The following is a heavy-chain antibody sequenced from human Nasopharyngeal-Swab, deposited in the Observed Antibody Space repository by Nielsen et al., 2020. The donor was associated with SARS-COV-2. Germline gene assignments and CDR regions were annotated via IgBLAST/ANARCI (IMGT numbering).Heavy chain of an antibody. CDR3: VRDGYFDWSFGY. D-gene: IGHD3-9*01. J-gene: IGHJ4*02. CDR2: ISTTSDYI. Sequence: GESLKISCAASGFTFTDYAMNWVRQAPGKGLEWVSSISTTSDYIYYADSVKGRFTISRDNARNSLHPQMHSLRAEDTAVYYCVRDGYFDWSFGYWGQGTLVTVSS. CDR1: GFTFTDYA. V-gene: IGHV3-21*01.